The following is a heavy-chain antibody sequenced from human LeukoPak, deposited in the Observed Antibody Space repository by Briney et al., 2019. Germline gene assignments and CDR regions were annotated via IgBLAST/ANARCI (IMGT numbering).Heavy chain of an antibody. D-gene: IGHD1-26*01. CDR2: INRSGST. CDR3: ASYSGSYYAYFDY. Sequence: SETLSLTCAVYGGSFSGYYWSWIRQPPGKGLEWIGEINRSGSTNYNPSLKSRVTISVDTSKNQFSLKLSSVTAADTAVYYCASYSGSYYAYFDYWGQGTLVTVSS. CDR1: GGSFSGYY. V-gene: IGHV4-34*01. J-gene: IGHJ4*02.